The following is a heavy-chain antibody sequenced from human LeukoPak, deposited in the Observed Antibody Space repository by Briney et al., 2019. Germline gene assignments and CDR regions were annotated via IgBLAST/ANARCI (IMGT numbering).Heavy chain of an antibody. CDR1: GFTFSSYA. V-gene: IGHV3-30-3*01. D-gene: IGHD2-2*02. CDR3: AREYCSSTSCYRAFDI. CDR2: ISYDGSNK. Sequence: GGSLRLSCAASGFTFSSYAMHWVRQAPGKGLEWVAVISYDGSNKYYADSVKGRFTISRDNSKNTLYLQMNSLRAEDTAVYYCAREYCSSTSCYRAFDIWGQGTMVTVPS. J-gene: IGHJ3*02.